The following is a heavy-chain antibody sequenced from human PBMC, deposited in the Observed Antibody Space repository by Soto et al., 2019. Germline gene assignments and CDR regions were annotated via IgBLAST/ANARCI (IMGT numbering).Heavy chain of an antibody. CDR3: ARELFGRSVWFDP. J-gene: IGHJ5*02. Sequence: PSETLSLTCTVSGFSISSGGYNWTWIRHPPGKGLEWIGYIYYSGSTNYNPSLKSRVTISVDTSKNQFSLKLSSVTAADTAVYYCARELFGRSVWFDPWGQGTLVTVSS. D-gene: IGHD3-10*01. CDR2: IYYSGST. V-gene: IGHV4-61*08. CDR1: GFSISSGGYN.